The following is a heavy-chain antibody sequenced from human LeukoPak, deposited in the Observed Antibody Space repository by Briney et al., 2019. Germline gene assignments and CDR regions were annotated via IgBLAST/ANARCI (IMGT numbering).Heavy chain of an antibody. Sequence: ASVKVSCKASGYTFTSYAMHWVRQAPGQRLEWMGWINAGNGNTKYSQKFQGRVTITRDTSASTAYMELSSLRSEDTAVYYCARGLLHSSSSHPIDYWGQGTLVTVSS. J-gene: IGHJ4*02. V-gene: IGHV1-3*01. D-gene: IGHD6-6*01. CDR2: INAGNGNT. CDR3: ARGLLHSSSSHPIDY. CDR1: GYTFTSYA.